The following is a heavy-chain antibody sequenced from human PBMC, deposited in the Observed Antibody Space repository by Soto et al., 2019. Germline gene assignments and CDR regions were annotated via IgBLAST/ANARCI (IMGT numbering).Heavy chain of an antibody. CDR1: GFTFRNYA. Sequence: GGSLRLSCAASGFTFRNYAMNWVRQAPGKGLEWVSCISFSGGTTYYAESVEGRFTVSRDNYKKTVFLQMNSLRAEHTGVYFCAKGMYYYDSSAYILFYXWGQGTLVTVSX. CDR2: ISFSGGTT. J-gene: IGHJ4*02. D-gene: IGHD3-22*01. V-gene: IGHV3-23*01. CDR3: AKGMYYYDSSAYILFYX.